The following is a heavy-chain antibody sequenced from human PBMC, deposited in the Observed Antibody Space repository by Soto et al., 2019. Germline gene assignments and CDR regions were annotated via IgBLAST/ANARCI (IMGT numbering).Heavy chain of an antibody. CDR3: ARDLQMWVSNYYYYGMDV. J-gene: IGHJ6*02. CDR2: IIPIFGTA. CDR1: GGTFSSYA. Sequence: SVKVSCKASGGTFSSYAISWVRQARGQGLEWMGGIIPIFGTANYAQKFQGRVTITADKSTSTAYMELSSLRSEDTAVYYCARDLQMWVSNYYYYGMDVWGQGTTVTVSS. V-gene: IGHV1-69*06. D-gene: IGHD1-26*01.